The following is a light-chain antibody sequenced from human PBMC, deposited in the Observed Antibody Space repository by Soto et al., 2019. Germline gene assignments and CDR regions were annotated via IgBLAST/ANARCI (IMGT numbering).Light chain of an antibody. Sequence: DIQMTQSPSSLSASVGDRVTITCRASQPISTYLNLYQQRPGKAPKFLISATSTLQSGVPARFSGSGSGTGFHLTISTLSPEDVGTYFCQQSYTSPFTFGQGTRLEI. CDR2: ATS. CDR3: QQSYTSPFT. J-gene: IGKJ2*01. V-gene: IGKV1-39*01. CDR1: QPISTY.